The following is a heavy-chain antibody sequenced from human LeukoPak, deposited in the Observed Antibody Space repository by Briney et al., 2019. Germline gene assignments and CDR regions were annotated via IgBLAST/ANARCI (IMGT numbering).Heavy chain of an antibody. CDR2: INGENGNT. J-gene: IGHJ4*02. Sequence: ASVKVSCKASGYIFSDYTMHWVRQAPGQRLEWMGWINGENGNTKYSQELRGRVTFTSDSSATIVYMELSRLISDDTAMYYCARALYYGSGSYSYFDYWGQGTLVTVSS. CDR1: GYIFSDYT. CDR3: ARALYYGSGSYSYFDY. D-gene: IGHD3-10*01. V-gene: IGHV1-3*01.